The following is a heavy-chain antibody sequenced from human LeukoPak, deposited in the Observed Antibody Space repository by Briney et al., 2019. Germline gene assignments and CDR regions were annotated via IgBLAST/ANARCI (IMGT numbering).Heavy chain of an antibody. J-gene: IGHJ4*02. CDR3: AKDSGWYYFDY. CDR1: GFTFSSYG. CDR2: ISYDGSNK. D-gene: IGHD6-19*01. V-gene: IGHV3-30*18. Sequence: PGRSLRLSCAASGFTFSSYGMHWVRQAPGKGLKWVAVISYDGSNKYYADSVKGRFTISRDNSKNTLYLQMNSLRAEDTAVYYCAKDSGWYYFDYWGQGTLVTVSS.